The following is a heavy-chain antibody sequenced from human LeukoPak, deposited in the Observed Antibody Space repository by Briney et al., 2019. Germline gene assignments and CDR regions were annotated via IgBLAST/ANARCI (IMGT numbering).Heavy chain of an antibody. V-gene: IGHV1-8*01. CDR2: MNPNSGNT. CDR3: ARALGWTAGSYYSMDV. Sequence: ASVKVSCKASGYTFTNYDINWVRQATGQGLEWMGWMNPNSGNTGYAQKFQGRVTMTKNTSITTAYMDLSSPTSEDTAVYYCARALGWTAGSYYSMDVWGKGTTVTVSS. CDR1: GYTFTNYD. J-gene: IGHJ6*03. D-gene: IGHD3/OR15-3a*01.